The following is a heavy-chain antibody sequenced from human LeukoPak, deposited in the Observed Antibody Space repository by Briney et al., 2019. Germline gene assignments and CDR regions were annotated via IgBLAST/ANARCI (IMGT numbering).Heavy chain of an antibody. CDR2: ISHTGGT. J-gene: IGHJ2*01. V-gene: IGHV4-30-2*01. D-gene: IGHD2-15*01. Sequence: SETLSLTCTVSGGSISSADYYWTWIRQPPGKGLEWIGYISHTGGTYYNSSLLSRVTISVDRSKNQFFLTLGSVTAADTAVYYCASHPPRYCSGGSCYSSVWHFDLWGRGTLVTVSS. CDR1: GGSISSADYY. CDR3: ASHPPRYCSGGSCYSSVWHFDL.